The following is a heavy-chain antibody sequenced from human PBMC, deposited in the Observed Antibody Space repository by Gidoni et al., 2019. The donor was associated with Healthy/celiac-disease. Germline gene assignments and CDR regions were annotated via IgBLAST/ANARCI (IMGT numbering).Heavy chain of an antibody. Sequence: QVQLQESGPGLVTPSQTLSLTCTVSGGSISSGGYAWNWIRKHPGKGLEWIGYIYYRGSTYYNPSLKIRVTISEDTSKNQFSLKLGAVTAADTAVYYCARLLKSVGFWFDPWGQGTLVTVSS. V-gene: IGHV4-31*03. CDR3: ARLLKSVGFWFDP. D-gene: IGHD1-26*01. CDR2: IYYRGST. J-gene: IGHJ5*02. CDR1: GGSISSGGYA.